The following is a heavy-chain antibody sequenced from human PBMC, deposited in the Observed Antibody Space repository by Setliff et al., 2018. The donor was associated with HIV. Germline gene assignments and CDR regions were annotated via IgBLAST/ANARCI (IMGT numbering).Heavy chain of an antibody. CDR2: IYYSGST. J-gene: IGHJ4*02. D-gene: IGHD6-19*01. CDR1: GGSISSGTYY. V-gene: IGHV4-31*03. Sequence: SETLSLTCTVSGGSISSGTYYWSWIRQHPGKGLEWIGYIYYSGSTYYNPSLKSRVTISVDTSRNQFSLKLTSVTAADTAVYYCEVAGQWGQGTLVTVSS. CDR3: EVAGQ.